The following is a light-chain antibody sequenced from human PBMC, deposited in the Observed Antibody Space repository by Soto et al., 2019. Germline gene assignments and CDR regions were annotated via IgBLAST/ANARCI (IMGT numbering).Light chain of an antibody. V-gene: IGKV3-15*01. CDR2: GAS. J-gene: IGKJ1*01. CDR1: QSVRSN. CDR3: QQYNNWWT. Sequence: EIVMTQSPATLSLSPGERATLSCRASQSVRSNLAWYQQKPAQAPRLLIYGASTRATGIPAMFSGSGSGTESTLTISSLQAEDFAVYYCQQYNNWWTFGQGTKVEIK.